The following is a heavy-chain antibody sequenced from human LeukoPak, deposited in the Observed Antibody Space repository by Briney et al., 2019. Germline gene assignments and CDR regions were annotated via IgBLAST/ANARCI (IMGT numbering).Heavy chain of an antibody. J-gene: IGHJ4*02. CDR2: INPSGGST. V-gene: IGHV1-46*01. D-gene: IGHD4-23*01. CDR3: ARSYGGNLG. CDR1: GYTFTSYY. Sequence: GASVKVSCKASGYTFTSYYMHWVRQAPGQGLEWMGIINPSGGSTSYAQKFQGRVTMTRDTSISTAYMELSRLRSDDTAVYYCARSYGGNLGWGQGTLVTVSS.